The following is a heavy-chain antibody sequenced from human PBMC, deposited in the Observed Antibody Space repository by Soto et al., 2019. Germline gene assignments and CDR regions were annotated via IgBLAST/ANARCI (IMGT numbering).Heavy chain of an antibody. Sequence: QLQLQESGPGLVKPSETLSLTCTVSGGSISSSSYYWGWIRQPPGKGLEWIGSIYYSGSTYYNPSLKSRVTISVDTSKNQFSLKLSSVTAADTAVSYCARQGAIVVVIKGVNWFDPWGQGTLVTVSS. V-gene: IGHV4-39*01. CDR2: IYYSGST. J-gene: IGHJ5*02. CDR1: GGSISSSSYY. CDR3: ARQGAIVVVIKGVNWFDP. D-gene: IGHD3-22*01.